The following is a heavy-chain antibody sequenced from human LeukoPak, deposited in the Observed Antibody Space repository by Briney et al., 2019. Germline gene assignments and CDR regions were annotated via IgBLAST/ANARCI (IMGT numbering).Heavy chain of an antibody. CDR3: AREGTYYDFWSGYYYYFDY. D-gene: IGHD3-3*01. J-gene: IGHJ4*02. CDR2: IIPIFGTA. CDR1: GGTFSSYA. Sequence: ASVKVSCKASGGTFSSYAISWVRQAPGQGLEWMGGIIPIFGTANYAQKFQGRVTITADESTSTAYMELSSLRSEDTAVYYCAREGTYYDFWSGYYYYFDYWGQGTLVTVSS. V-gene: IGHV1-69*13.